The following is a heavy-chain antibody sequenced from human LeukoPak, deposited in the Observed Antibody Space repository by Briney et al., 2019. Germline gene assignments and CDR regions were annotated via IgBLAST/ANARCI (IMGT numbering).Heavy chain of an antibody. D-gene: IGHD3-10*01. CDR3: ATTPRNYYGSGSYYNVPYYYYMDV. V-gene: IGHV1-24*01. J-gene: IGHJ6*03. Sequence: EASVKVSCKVSGYTLTELSMHWVRQAPGKGLEWMGGFDPEDGETIYAQKFQGRVTMTEDTSTDTAYMELSSLRPEDTAVYYCATTPRNYYGSGSYYNVPYYYYMDVWGKGTTVTVSS. CDR1: GYTLTELS. CDR2: FDPEDGET.